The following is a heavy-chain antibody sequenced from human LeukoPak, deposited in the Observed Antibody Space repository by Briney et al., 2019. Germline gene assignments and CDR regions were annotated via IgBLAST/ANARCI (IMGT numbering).Heavy chain of an antibody. CDR2: INSEGSTT. V-gene: IGHV3-74*01. CDR3: ALSWGYFGSGCHLNY. D-gene: IGHD3-10*01. CDR1: GFTFSSHW. Sequence: GGSLRLSCAASGFTFSSHWMHWVRQAPGKGLLWVSRINSEGSTTHYADSVKGRFTVSRDNAKNTLYLHMKSLRVDDTAVYYCALSWGYFGSGCHLNYWGHGNLVTVSS. J-gene: IGHJ4*01.